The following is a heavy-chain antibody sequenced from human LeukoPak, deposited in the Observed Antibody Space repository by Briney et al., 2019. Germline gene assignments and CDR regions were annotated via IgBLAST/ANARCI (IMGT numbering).Heavy chain of an antibody. D-gene: IGHD6-13*01. J-gene: IGHJ4*02. V-gene: IGHV3-30*04. CDR1: GFTFSSYA. Sequence: TGGSLRLSCAASGFTFSSYAMHWVCQAPGKGLEWVAVISYDGSNKYYADSVKGRFTISRDNSKNTLYLQMNSLRAEDTAVYYCAKEMDSSSWYATDCDYWGQGTLVTVSS. CDR3: AKEMDSSSWYATDCDY. CDR2: ISYDGSNK.